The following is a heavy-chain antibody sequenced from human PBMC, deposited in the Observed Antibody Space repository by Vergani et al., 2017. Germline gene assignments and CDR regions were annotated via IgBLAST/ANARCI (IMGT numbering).Heavy chain of an antibody. D-gene: IGHD2-2*01. V-gene: IGHV1-46*03. CDR1: GYTFTSYY. CDR2: INPSGGST. Sequence: QVQLVQSGAEVKKPGASVKVSCKASGYTFTSYYMHWVRQAPGQGLEWMGIINPSGGSTSYAQKFQGRVTMTRDTSTSTVYMELSSLRSEDTAVYYCARASGRRRYCSSTSCYGDDAFNIWGQGTMVTVSS. J-gene: IGHJ3*02. CDR3: ARASGRRRYCSSTSCYGDDAFNI.